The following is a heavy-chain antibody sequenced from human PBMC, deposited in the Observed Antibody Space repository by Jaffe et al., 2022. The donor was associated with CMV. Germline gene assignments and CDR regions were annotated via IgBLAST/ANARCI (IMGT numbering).Heavy chain of an antibody. J-gene: IGHJ4*02. D-gene: IGHD6-19*01. CDR2: ISSSGSGSNI. CDR3: ATSVAGLWYFEY. CDR1: GFSLSDYY. Sequence: QVQLLESGGGLVKPGGSLRLSCAASGFSLSDYYMNWIRQAPGKGLEWISYISSSGSGSNIYYADSVEGRFTIARDSAKNSLSLQMNDLRVEDTAVYFCATSVAGLWYFEYWGQGSLVTVSS. V-gene: IGHV3-11*01.